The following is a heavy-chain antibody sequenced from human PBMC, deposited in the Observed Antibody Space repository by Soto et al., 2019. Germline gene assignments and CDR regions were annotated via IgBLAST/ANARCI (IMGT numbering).Heavy chain of an antibody. Sequence: QVQLQESGPGLVKPSETLSLTCTVSGGSVSSGSYYWSWIRQPPGKGLEWIGYIYYSGSTNYNPSLKSRVTISVDTSKNQFALKLSSVTAADTAVYYCARGEWDTAYGSWGQGTLVTVSS. V-gene: IGHV4-61*01. CDR1: GGSVSSGSYY. J-gene: IGHJ5*02. CDR3: ARGEWDTAYGS. CDR2: IYYSGST. D-gene: IGHD5-18*01.